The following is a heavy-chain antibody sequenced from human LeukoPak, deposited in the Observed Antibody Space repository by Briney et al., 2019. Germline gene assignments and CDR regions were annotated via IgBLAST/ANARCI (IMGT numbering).Heavy chain of an antibody. CDR2: IIPIFGTA. V-gene: IGHV1-69*01. D-gene: IGHD5-18*01. CDR3: ASSSLRRAMVPFDY. CDR1: GGTFSSYA. Sequence: SAKVSCKASGGTFSSYAISWVRQAPGQGLEWMGGIIPIFGTANYAQKFQGRVTITADESTSTAYMELSSLRSEDTAVYYCASSSLRRAMVPFDYWGQGTLVTVSS. J-gene: IGHJ4*02.